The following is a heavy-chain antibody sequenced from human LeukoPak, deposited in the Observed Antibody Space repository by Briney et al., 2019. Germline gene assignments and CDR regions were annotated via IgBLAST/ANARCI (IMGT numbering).Heavy chain of an antibody. V-gene: IGHV3-53*01. D-gene: IGHD1-26*01. Sequence: GGSLRLSCAASGFTVSSSYMSWVRQAPGKGLEWVSIIYSGGSTYYADSVKGRFTIFRDNSKNTLYLQMNSLRAEDTAVYYCARESGSYGLDYWGQGTLVTVSS. J-gene: IGHJ4*02. CDR2: IYSGGST. CDR1: GFTVSSSY. CDR3: ARESGSYGLDY.